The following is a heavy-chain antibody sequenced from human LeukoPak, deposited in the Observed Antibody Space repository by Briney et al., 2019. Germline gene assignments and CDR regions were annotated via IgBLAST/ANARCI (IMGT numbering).Heavy chain of an antibody. D-gene: IGHD5-18*01. J-gene: IGHJ4*02. CDR1: GFTFSSYG. CDR3: ARAPDTAMVTPYDY. CDR2: IWYDGSNK. V-gene: IGHV3-33*01. Sequence: GGSLRLSCAASGFTFSSYGMHWVRQAPGKGLEWVAVIWYDGSNKYYADSVKGRFTISRGNAKNSLYLQMNSLRAEDTAVYYCARAPDTAMVTPYDYWGQGTLVTVSS.